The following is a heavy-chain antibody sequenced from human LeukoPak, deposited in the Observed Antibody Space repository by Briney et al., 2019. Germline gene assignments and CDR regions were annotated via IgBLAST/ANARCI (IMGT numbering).Heavy chain of an antibody. D-gene: IGHD1-14*01. CDR1: GGSFSNYY. CDR2: INHSGST. CDR3: AREAATEPHYYYYMDV. Sequence: SETLSLTCAVYGGSFSNYYWSWIRQSPGKGLEWIGEINHSGSTYYNPSLKSRVTMSVDTSKNQFSLNLSSVTAADTAVYYCAREAATEPHYYYYMDVWGKGTTVTVSS. J-gene: IGHJ6*03. V-gene: IGHV4-34*01.